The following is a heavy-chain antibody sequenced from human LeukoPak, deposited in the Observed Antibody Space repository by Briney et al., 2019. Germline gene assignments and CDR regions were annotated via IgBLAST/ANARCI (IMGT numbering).Heavy chain of an antibody. CDR2: MNPNIGNT. CDR1: GYTFTSYD. CDR3: AVYDSSGYYYSNDAFDI. V-gene: IGHV1-8*01. Sequence: ASVKVSCKASGYTFTSYDINWVRQAPGQGLEWMGGMNPNIGNTGYAQKFQGRVTMTRNTSISTAYMELSSLRSEDTAVYYCAVYDSSGYYYSNDAFDIWGQGTMVTVSS. J-gene: IGHJ3*02. D-gene: IGHD3-22*01.